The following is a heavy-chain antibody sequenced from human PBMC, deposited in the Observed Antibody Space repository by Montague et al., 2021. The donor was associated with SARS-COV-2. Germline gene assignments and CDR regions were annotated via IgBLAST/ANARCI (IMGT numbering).Heavy chain of an antibody. CDR2: IYYSGST. CDR3: ARDPRGLDWLTDDAFDI. CDR1: GGSISSYY. Sequence: SETLSLTCTVSGGSISSYYWSWIRQPPGKGLEWIGYIYYSGSTNYNPSLKSRVTISVDTSKNQFSLKLSSVTAADTAVYYCARDPRGLDWLTDDAFDIWGQGTMVTVSS. J-gene: IGHJ3*02. V-gene: IGHV4-59*01. D-gene: IGHD3-9*01.